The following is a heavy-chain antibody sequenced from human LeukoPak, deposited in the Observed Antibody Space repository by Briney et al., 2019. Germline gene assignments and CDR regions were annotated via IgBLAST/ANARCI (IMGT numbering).Heavy chain of an antibody. CDR1: GFTFSSYS. V-gene: IGHV3-48*01. CDR2: ISGSSSTI. D-gene: IGHD3-22*01. J-gene: IGHJ4*02. Sequence: VGSLRLSCAASGFTFSSYSMNWVRQAPGKGLEWGSYISGSSSTIYYADSVKGRFTISRDNGKNTLYLQMNSLRAEDTAVYYCARGSTYYDSSGQVPFDYWGQGTLVTVSS. CDR3: ARGSTYYDSSGQVPFDY.